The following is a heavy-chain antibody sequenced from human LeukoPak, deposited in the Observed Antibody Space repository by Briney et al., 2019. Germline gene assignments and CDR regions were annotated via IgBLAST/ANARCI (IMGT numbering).Heavy chain of an antibody. CDR1: GGSISSGGYY. Sequence: PSQTLSPTCTVSGGSISSGGYYWSWIRQPPGKGLEWIGYIYHSGSTYYNPSLKSRVTISVDRSKNQFSLKLSSVTAADTAVYYCARGTMVRGVMGFDPWGQGTLVTVSS. CDR2: IYHSGST. CDR3: ARGTMVRGVMGFDP. J-gene: IGHJ5*02. D-gene: IGHD3-10*01. V-gene: IGHV4-30-2*01.